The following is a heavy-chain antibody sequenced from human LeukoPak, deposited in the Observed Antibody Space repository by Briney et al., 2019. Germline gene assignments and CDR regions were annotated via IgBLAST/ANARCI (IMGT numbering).Heavy chain of an antibody. Sequence: PSETLSLTCAVSGYSISSGYYWGWIRQPPGKGLEWIGSIYHSGSTYYNPSLKSRVTISVDTSKNQFPLKLSSVTAADTAVYYCARVPTYYDFWSGYYRDNWFDPWGQGTLVTVSS. CDR2: IYHSGST. D-gene: IGHD3-3*01. V-gene: IGHV4-38-2*01. J-gene: IGHJ5*02. CDR3: ARVPTYYDFWSGYYRDNWFDP. CDR1: GYSISSGYY.